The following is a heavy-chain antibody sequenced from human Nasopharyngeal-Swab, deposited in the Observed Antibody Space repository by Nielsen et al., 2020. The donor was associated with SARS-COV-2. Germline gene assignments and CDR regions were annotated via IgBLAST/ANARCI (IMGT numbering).Heavy chain of an antibody. V-gene: IGHV3-21*01. CDR1: GFIFSDYT. J-gene: IGHJ4*02. CDR3: ARSLGAEVLAVEHY. CDR2: ISSSSRYI. Sequence: GSSLKISCAASGFIFSDYTINWVRQAPGKGLEWVSSISSSSRYIFYADSVRGRFTNSRDNAKKSVFLQMDRLRVGDTAVYYCARSLGAEVLAVEHYWGQGTPVTVSS. D-gene: IGHD3-10*01.